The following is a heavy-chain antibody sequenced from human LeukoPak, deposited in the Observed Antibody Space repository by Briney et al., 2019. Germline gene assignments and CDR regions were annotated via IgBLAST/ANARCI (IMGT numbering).Heavy chain of an antibody. CDR2: IYHSGST. D-gene: IGHD3-10*02. V-gene: IGHV4-30-2*01. CDR1: GGSISSGGYS. J-gene: IGHJ3*02. CDR3: ASSYYVHAFDI. Sequence: SQTLSLTCAVSGGSISSGGYSWSWIRQPPGKGLEWIGYIYHSGSTYYNPSLKSRVTISVDRSKNQFSLKLSSVTAADTAVYYCASSYYVHAFDIWGQGTMVTVSS.